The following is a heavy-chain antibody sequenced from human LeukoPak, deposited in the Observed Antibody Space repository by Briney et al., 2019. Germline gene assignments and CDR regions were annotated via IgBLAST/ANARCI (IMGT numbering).Heavy chain of an antibody. D-gene: IGHD7-27*01. J-gene: IGHJ4*02. Sequence: GGSLRLSCAASRFTFSTSWMHWVRQVPGKGLVWVSRINPDGSITNYADSVKGLFTISRDNANNMLYLLMNSLRVDDTAVYYCVRALLGTSDYWGQGTLVTVSS. V-gene: IGHV3-74*01. CDR3: VRALLGTSDY. CDR2: INPDGSIT. CDR1: RFTFSTSW.